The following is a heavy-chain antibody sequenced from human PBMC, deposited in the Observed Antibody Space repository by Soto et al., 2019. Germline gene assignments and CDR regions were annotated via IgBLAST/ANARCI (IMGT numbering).Heavy chain of an antibody. J-gene: IGHJ6*02. Sequence: QVQVVQSGAEVKKPGSSVKVSCKVSGGIFTNNAISWVRQAPGQGLEWLGGVIPLFATAYYAQIFRVRLRGSAHGATTTSYMELSGLTSADTAVYFCATGGHNDGDNFFHGMDVWGQGTTVTVS. CDR2: VIPLFATA. V-gene: IGHV1-69*01. CDR1: GGIFTNNA. CDR3: ATGGHNDGDNFFHGMDV. D-gene: IGHD2-21*02.